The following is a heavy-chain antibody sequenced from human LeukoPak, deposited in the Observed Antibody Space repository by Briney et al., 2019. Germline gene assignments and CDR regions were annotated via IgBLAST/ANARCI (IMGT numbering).Heavy chain of an antibody. D-gene: IGHD3-10*01. Sequence: GGSLRLSCAASRFTFGSYSMNWVRQAPGKGLEWVSGISWNSDTIGYADSVKGRFTISRDNAKKPLYLQMNSLRPEDTALYYCIKAEGAGSYYFWFDSWGQGTLVTVSS. CDR2: ISWNSDTI. J-gene: IGHJ5*01. CDR1: RFTFGSYS. V-gene: IGHV3-9*01. CDR3: IKAEGAGSYYFWFDS.